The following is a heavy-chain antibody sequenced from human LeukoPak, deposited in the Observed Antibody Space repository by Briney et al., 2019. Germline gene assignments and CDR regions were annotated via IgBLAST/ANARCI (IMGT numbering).Heavy chain of an antibody. D-gene: IGHD5-18*01. CDR2: ISYDGSNE. J-gene: IGHJ3*02. V-gene: IGHV3-30*04. Sequence: PGGSLRLSCAASGSTFSSYVMHWVRQAPGKGLEWVAIISYDGSNEYYADSVKGRFTISRDNSKNTLYLQMNSLRAEDTAVYYCAREADTAFAFDIWGQGTKVTVSS. CDR1: GSTFSSYV. CDR3: AREADTAFAFDI.